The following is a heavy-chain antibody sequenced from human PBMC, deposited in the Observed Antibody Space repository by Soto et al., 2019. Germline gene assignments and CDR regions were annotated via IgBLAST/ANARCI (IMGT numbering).Heavy chain of an antibody. J-gene: IGHJ2*01. CDR2: TRNKVNSYTT. Sequence: PGGSLRLSCAASGFTFSDYYMDWVRQAPGKGLEWVGRTRNKVNSYTTEYAASVKGKFTMSRDDSKNSLYLQMNSLKTEDTAVYYCARGRWSHPRDFDLWGRGTLVTVSS. D-gene: IGHD1-26*01. V-gene: IGHV3-72*01. CDR3: ARGRWSHPRDFDL. CDR1: GFTFSDYY.